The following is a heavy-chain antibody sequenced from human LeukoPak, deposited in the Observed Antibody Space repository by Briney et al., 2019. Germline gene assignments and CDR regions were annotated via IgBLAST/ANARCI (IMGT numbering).Heavy chain of an antibody. Sequence: GGSLRLSCAASGFTFSSYAMSWVRQAPGKGLEWVSAISGSGGSTYYADSVKGRFTISRDNSKNTLYLQMNSLRAEDTAVYYCAKDSRSYYDFWSGYYHGGFDYWGQGTLVTVSS. CDR3: AKDSRSYYDFWSGYYHGGFDY. J-gene: IGHJ4*02. CDR1: GFTFSSYA. D-gene: IGHD3-3*01. CDR2: ISGSGGST. V-gene: IGHV3-23*01.